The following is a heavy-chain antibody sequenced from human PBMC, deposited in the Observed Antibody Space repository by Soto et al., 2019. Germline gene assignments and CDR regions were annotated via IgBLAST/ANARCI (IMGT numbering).Heavy chain of an antibody. J-gene: IGHJ6*03. CDR2: ISAYNGNT. Sequence: QVPLVQSGAEVKKPGASVKVSCKASGYTFTSYGISWVRQAPGQGLEWMGWISAYNGNTNYAQKVQGRVTMTTDASTSTAYMELRSLRSDDTAVYYCARRSTSWMYYYMDVWGKGTTVTVSS. D-gene: IGHD2-2*01. CDR1: GYTFTSYG. CDR3: ARRSTSWMYYYMDV. V-gene: IGHV1-18*01.